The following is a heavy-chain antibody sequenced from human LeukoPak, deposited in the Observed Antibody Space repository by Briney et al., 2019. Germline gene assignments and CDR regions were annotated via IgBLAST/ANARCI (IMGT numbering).Heavy chain of an antibody. CDR1: GYTFTSYD. CDR2: MNPNSGNT. CDR3: ARPSGCSSTSCPFDY. D-gene: IGHD2-2*01. J-gene: IGHJ4*02. V-gene: IGHV1-8*01. Sequence: ASVKVSCKASGYTFTSYDINWVRQATGQGLEWMGWMNPNSGNTGYAQKFQGRVTMTRDTSISTAYMELSRLRSDDTAVYYCARPSGCSSTSCPFDYWGQGTLVTVSS.